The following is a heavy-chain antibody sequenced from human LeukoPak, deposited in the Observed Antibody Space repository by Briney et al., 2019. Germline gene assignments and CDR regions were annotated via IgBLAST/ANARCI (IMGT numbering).Heavy chain of an antibody. CDR2: IIPIFGTA. CDR3: ARSRDCSGGSCYSGLDYYYYYMDV. D-gene: IGHD2-15*01. V-gene: IGHV1-69*13. Sequence: GASVKVSCKASGGTFSSYAISWVRQAPGQGLEWMGGIIPIFGTANYAQKFQGRVTITADESTSTAYMELSSLRSEDTAVYYCARSRDCSGGSCYSGLDYYYYYMDVWGKGTTVTISS. J-gene: IGHJ6*03. CDR1: GGTFSSYA.